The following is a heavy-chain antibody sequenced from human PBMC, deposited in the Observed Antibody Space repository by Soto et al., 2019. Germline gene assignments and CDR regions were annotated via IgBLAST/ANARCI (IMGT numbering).Heavy chain of an antibody. D-gene: IGHD2-15*01. V-gene: IGHV4-59*06. CDR2: IYYNGNT. Sequence: PSETLSLTCTVSGGSITGYYWSWIRQHPGRGLEWIGYIYYNGNTYYNPSLKSRVTVSVDTSKNQFSLNVRSVTAADTAVYYCARCSLVVIPVPGFDPWGQGTLVTVSS. CDR1: GGSITGYY. J-gene: IGHJ5*02. CDR3: ARCSLVVIPVPGFDP.